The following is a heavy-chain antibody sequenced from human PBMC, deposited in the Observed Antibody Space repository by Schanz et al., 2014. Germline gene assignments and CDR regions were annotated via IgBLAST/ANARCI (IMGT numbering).Heavy chain of an antibody. CDR1: GFTFSDYY. J-gene: IGHJ3*02. CDR3: ARDGYSVVVISPTESFDI. CDR2: INTGSNYI. D-gene: IGHD2-21*01. V-gene: IGHV3-11*06. Sequence: QVQLVESGGGLVKPGGSLRLSCAASGFTFSDYYMSWIRQAPGKGLEWISFINTGSNYINYADSVKGRFTISRDNSRDTVYLQMNSLRAEDTAVYYCARDGYSVVVISPTESFDIWGQGTMVTVSP.